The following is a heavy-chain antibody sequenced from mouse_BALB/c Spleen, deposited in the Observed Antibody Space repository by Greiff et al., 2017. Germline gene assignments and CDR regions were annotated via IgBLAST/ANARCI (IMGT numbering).Heavy chain of an antibody. CDR3: KRYDREDWYFDV. Sequence: QVQLQQSGPELVKPGASVKISCKASGYTFTDHAIHWVKQKPEQGLEWIGYISPGNGDIKYNEKFKGKATLTADKSSSTAYMQLNSLTSEDSAVYFCKRYDREDWYFDVWGAGTTVTVSS. CDR1: GYTFTDHA. J-gene: IGHJ1*01. CDR2: ISPGNGDI. D-gene: IGHD2-14*01. V-gene: IGHV1S53*02.